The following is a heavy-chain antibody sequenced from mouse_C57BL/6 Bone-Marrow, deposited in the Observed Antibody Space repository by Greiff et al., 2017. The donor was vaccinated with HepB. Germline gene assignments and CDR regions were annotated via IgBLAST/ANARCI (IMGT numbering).Heavy chain of an antibody. CDR2: IYPGSGST. J-gene: IGHJ3*01. CDR3: AGGDYSNTAWFAY. D-gene: IGHD2-5*01. V-gene: IGHV1-55*01. CDR1: GYTFTSYW. Sequence: QVQLQQPGAELVKPGASVKMSCKASGYTFTSYWITWVKQRPGQGLEWIGDIYPGSGSTNYNEKFKSKATLTVDTSSSTAYMQLSSLTSEDSAVYYCAGGDYSNTAWFAYWGQGTLVTVSA.